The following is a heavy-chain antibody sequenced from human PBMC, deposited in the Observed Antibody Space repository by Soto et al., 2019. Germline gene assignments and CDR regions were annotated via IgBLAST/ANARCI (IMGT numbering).Heavy chain of an antibody. CDR3: ARGGYCSSTSCYVAYYYYGMDV. V-gene: IGHV3-74*01. CDR1: GFTFSSYW. CDR2: INSDGSST. D-gene: IGHD2-2*01. Sequence: SLRLSCAASGFTFSSYWMHWVRQAPGKGLVWVSRINSDGSSTSYADSVKGRFTISRDNAKNTLYLQMNSLRAEDTAVYYCARGGYCSSTSCYVAYYYYGMDVWGQGTTVTVSS. J-gene: IGHJ6*02.